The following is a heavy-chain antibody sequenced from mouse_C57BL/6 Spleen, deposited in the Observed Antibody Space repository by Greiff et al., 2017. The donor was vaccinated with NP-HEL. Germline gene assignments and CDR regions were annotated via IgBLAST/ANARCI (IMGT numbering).Heavy chain of an antibody. CDR3: AREGDYYYGSSYRFAY. V-gene: IGHV1-82*01. D-gene: IGHD1-1*01. CDR1: GYAFSSSW. CDR2: IYPGDGDT. J-gene: IGHJ3*01. Sequence: QVQLQQSGPELVKPGASVKISCKASGYAFSSSWMNWVKQRPGKGLEWIGRIYPGDGDTNYNGKFKGKATLTADKSSSTAYMQLSSLTSEDSAVYFCAREGDYYYGSSYRFAYWGQGTLVTVSA.